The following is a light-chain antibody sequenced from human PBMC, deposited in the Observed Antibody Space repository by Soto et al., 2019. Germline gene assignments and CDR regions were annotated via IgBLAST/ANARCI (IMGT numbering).Light chain of an antibody. V-gene: IGKV3-11*01. CDR1: QSVSSY. Sequence: EIVLTQSPATLSLSPVERATLSCRASQSVSSYLAWYQQKPGQAPRLLIYDASNRATGIPARFSGSGSGTDFTLTISSLEPEDSALYYCQQRSNWITFGQGTRLENK. J-gene: IGKJ5*01. CDR3: QQRSNWIT. CDR2: DAS.